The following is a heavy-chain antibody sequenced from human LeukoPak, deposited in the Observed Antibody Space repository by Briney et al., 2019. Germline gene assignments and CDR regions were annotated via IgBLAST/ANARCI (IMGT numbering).Heavy chain of an antibody. J-gene: IGHJ6*03. Sequence: PGGSLRLSCAASGFTFSSYSMNWVRQAPGKGLEWVSSISSSSSYIYYADSVKGRFTISRDNAKNSLYLQMNSLRAEDTAVYYCARRQRITIFGVVSYYYYYMDVWGKGTTVTVSS. CDR3: ARRQRITIFGVVSYYYYYMDV. CDR1: GFTFSSYS. V-gene: IGHV3-21*01. CDR2: ISSSSSYI. D-gene: IGHD3-3*01.